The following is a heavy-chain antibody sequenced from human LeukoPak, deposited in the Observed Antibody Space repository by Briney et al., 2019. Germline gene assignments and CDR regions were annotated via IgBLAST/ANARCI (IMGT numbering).Heavy chain of an antibody. J-gene: IGHJ3*02. Sequence: GASVKVSCKASGYTFTGYYMHWVRQAPGQGLEWMGWINPNSGGTNYAQKFQGRVTMTRDTSISTAYMELSRLRSDDTAVYYCARGLGASYYYDSSGSDDAFDIWGQGTMVTVSS. CDR3: ARGLGASYYYDSSGSDDAFDI. CDR1: GYTFTGYY. CDR2: INPNSGGT. D-gene: IGHD3-22*01. V-gene: IGHV1-2*02.